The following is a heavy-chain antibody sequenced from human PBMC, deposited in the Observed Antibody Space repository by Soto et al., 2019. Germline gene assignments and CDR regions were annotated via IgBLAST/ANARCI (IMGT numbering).Heavy chain of an antibody. CDR1: GGSISSGGYS. D-gene: IGHD3-10*01. CDR3: ARAGRDYYGSGSLAYFDY. J-gene: IGHJ4*02. Sequence: SETLSLTCAVSGGSISSGGYSWSWIRQPPGKGLEWIGYIYHSGSTYYNPSLKSRVTISVDRSKNQFSLKLSSVTAADTAVYYCARAGRDYYGSGSLAYFDYWGQGTLITVSS. V-gene: IGHV4-30-2*01. CDR2: IYHSGST.